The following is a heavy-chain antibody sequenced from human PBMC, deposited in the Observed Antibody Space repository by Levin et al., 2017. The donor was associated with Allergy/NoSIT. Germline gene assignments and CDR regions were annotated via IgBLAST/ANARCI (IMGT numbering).Heavy chain of an antibody. J-gene: IGHJ4*02. CDR1: GFTFSSYD. Sequence: GGSLRLSCAASGFTFSSYDMHWVRQAPGKGLEWVALIWYDGSNKYYADSVKGRFTISRDNSKNTVYLQMNSLRAEDTAVYYCATNGSPGQWGQGTLVTVSS. CDR2: IWYDGSNK. D-gene: IGHD2-15*01. CDR3: ATNGSPGQ. V-gene: IGHV3-33*01.